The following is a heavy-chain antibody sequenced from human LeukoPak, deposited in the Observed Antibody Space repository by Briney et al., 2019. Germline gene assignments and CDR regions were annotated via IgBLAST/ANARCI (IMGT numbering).Heavy chain of an antibody. J-gene: IGHJ4*02. CDR2: IYYSGST. D-gene: IGHD5-24*01. V-gene: IGHV4-31*03. CDR1: GGSISSGGYY. Sequence: SQTLSLTCTVSGGSISSGGYYWSWIRQHPGKGLEWIGYIYYSGSTYCSPSLKSRVTISLDTSKNQFSLNLSSVTAADTAVYFCARGLGRWLHHNFDSWGQGTLVTVSS. CDR3: ARGLGRWLHHNFDS.